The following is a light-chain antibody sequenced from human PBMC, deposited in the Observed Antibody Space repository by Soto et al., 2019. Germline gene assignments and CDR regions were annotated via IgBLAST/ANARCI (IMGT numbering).Light chain of an antibody. CDR1: SSDVGGYNY. CDR3: ISYTSSSTWV. J-gene: IGLJ3*02. V-gene: IGLV2-14*01. Sequence: QSALTQPASVSGSPGQSITISCTGTSSDVGGYNYVSWYQQHPGKAPKLMIYEVSNRPSGVSNRFSGSKSGNTASLTISGLQAEAEAAYYCISYTSSSTWVFGGGTKLTVL. CDR2: EVS.